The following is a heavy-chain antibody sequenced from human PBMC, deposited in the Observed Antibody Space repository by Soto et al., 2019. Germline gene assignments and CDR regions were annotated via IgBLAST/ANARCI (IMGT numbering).Heavy chain of an antibody. Sequence: QVQLQESGPGLVKPSQTLSLTCTVSGGSISSGGYYCSWIRQHPGKGLEWIGYIYYSGSTYYNPSLKSRVTISVDTSKNQFSLKLSSVTAADTAVYYCAHQGGERWRGGAFDIWGQGTMVTVSS. CDR3: AHQGGERWRGGAFDI. V-gene: IGHV4-31*03. CDR1: GGSISSGGYY. D-gene: IGHD6-19*01. J-gene: IGHJ3*02. CDR2: IYYSGST.